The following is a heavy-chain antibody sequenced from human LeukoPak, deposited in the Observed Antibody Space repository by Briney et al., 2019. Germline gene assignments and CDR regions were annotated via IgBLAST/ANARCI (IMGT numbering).Heavy chain of an antibody. CDR1: GFTFSSYA. CDR2: ISYDGSNK. V-gene: IGHV3-30*18. CDR3: AKGELQLDIVVVPAAYTFDY. J-gene: IGHJ4*02. D-gene: IGHD2-2*01. Sequence: PGGSLRLSCAASGFTFSSYAMSWVRQAPGKGLEWVAVISYDGSNKYYADSVKGRFTISRDNSKNTLYLQMNSLRAEDTAVYYCAKGELQLDIVVVPAAYTFDYWGQGTLVTVSS.